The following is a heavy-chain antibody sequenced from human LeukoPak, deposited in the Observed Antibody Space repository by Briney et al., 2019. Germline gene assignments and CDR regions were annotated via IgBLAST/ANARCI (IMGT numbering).Heavy chain of an antibody. CDR1: GFTFDDYA. CDR2: ISGDGGST. CDR3: AKNRFYNGAGGDY. D-gene: IGHD3-10*01. V-gene: IGHV3-43*02. J-gene: IGHJ4*02. Sequence: GGSLRLSCAASGFTFDDYAMHWVRQAPGKGLEWVSLISGDGGSTYYEDSVKGRFSITSENSKKSLYLQMNSLSTEDNALEYFAKNRFYNGAGGDYWGQGTLVTVSS.